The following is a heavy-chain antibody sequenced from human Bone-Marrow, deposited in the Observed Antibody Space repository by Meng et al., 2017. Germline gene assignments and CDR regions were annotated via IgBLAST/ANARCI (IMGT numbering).Heavy chain of an antibody. J-gene: IGHJ4*02. V-gene: IGHV1-69*01. CDR3: ARGRYSGSYDY. CDR1: GATFSSYA. CDR2: IIPIFGTA. Sequence: VQLVRSGAEVKKPGSSGKASCKAPGATFSSYASSWVRQAPGQGLEWMGGIIPIFGTANYAQKFQGRATITADESTSTAYMELSSLRSEDTAVYYCARGRYSGSYDYWGQGTLVTVSS. D-gene: IGHD1-26*01.